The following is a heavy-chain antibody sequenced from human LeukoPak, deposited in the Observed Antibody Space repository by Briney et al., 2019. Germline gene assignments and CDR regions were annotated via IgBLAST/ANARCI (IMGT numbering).Heavy chain of an antibody. V-gene: IGHV4-59*08. J-gene: IGHJ5*02. D-gene: IGHD6-6*01. CDR1: GGSISSYY. CDR2: IYYSGST. CDR3: ARLHSSSGYWFDP. Sequence: SSETLSLTCTVSGGSISSYYWSWIRQPPGKGLEWIGYIYYSGSTNYNPSLKSRVTISVDTSKNQFSLKLSSVTAADTAVYYCARLHSSSGYWFDPWGQGTLVTVSS.